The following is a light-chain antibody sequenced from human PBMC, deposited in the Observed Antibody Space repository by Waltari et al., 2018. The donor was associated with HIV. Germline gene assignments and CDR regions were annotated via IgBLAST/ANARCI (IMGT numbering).Light chain of an antibody. CDR2: TAS. Sequence: DIQMTQSPSSVSASVGDRVTITCRASQDINISLAWYQQKPGKAPNLLMYTASSLERGVPSRFRGSGSGTEFTLTITNLQPEDIANYFCQQTSSLPLTFGGGTKVEIK. CDR3: QQTSSLPLT. J-gene: IGKJ4*01. V-gene: IGKV1-12*01. CDR1: QDINIS.